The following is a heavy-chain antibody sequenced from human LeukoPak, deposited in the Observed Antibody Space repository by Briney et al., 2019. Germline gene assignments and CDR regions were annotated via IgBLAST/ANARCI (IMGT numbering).Heavy chain of an antibody. D-gene: IGHD3-10*01. CDR2: INWNGGST. V-gene: IGHV3-20*04. CDR3: ARGDYYGSGSYFSPLGY. Sequence: GGSLRPSCAASGFTFDDYGMSWVRQAPGKGLEWVSGINWNGGSTGYADSVKGRFTISRDNAKNSLYLQMNSLRAEDTALYYCARGDYYGSGSYFSPLGYWGQGTLVTVS. CDR1: GFTFDDYG. J-gene: IGHJ4*02.